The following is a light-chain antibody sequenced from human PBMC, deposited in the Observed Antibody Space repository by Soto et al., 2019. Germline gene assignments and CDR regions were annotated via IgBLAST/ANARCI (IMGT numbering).Light chain of an antibody. V-gene: IGKV1-9*01. Sequence: IQLTQSPSSLSASVGDSVTITCRASQDISSHLAWYQQKPGKAPKVLIYAASTLESGIPSRFSGSGSGTDFTLTLSTLQAEDFGTYYCQQVKSFLPLTFGGGTKVDIK. CDR3: QQVKSFLPLT. CDR1: QDISSH. CDR2: AAS. J-gene: IGKJ4*01.